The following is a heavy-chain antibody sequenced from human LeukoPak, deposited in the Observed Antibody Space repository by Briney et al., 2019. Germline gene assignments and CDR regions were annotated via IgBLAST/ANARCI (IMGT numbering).Heavy chain of an antibody. V-gene: IGHV4-30-4*02. CDR3: AGSGYYDTFDY. CDR1: GGSISSGDYY. D-gene: IGHD3-22*01. Sequence: PSETLSLTCTVSGGSISSGDYYWSWIRQPPGKGLEWIGYIYYSGSTYYNPSLKSRVTISVDTSNNQFSLNLSSVTAADTAVYYCAGSGYYDTFDYWGQGTLVTVSS. CDR2: IYYSGST. J-gene: IGHJ4*02.